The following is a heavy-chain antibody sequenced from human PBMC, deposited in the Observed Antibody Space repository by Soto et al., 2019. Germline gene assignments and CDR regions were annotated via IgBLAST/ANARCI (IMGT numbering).Heavy chain of an antibody. Sequence: PGGSLRLSCAASGFTFSTYWMHWVRQAPGKGLVWVSRINSDGSSTYYADSVKGRFTISRDNAKNTLYLQMNSLRPEDTALYYCTKARLWGGDGYNSYYYNAMDVWGQGTTVTVSS. CDR3: TKARLWGGDGYNSYYYNAMDV. D-gene: IGHD3-16*01. CDR1: GFTFSTYW. J-gene: IGHJ6*02. CDR2: INSDGSST. V-gene: IGHV3-74*01.